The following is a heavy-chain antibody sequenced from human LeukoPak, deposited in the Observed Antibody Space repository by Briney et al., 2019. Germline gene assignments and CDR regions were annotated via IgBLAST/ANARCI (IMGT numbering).Heavy chain of an antibody. CDR1: GYTFTSYG. CDR3: ARDQSGSYPAPIVY. D-gene: IGHD1-26*01. J-gene: IGHJ4*02. Sequence: GASVKVPCKASGYTFTSYGISWVRQAPGQGLEWMGWISAYNGNTNYAQKLQGRVTMTTDTSTSTAYMELRSLRSDDTAVYYCARDQSGSYPAPIVYWGQGTLVTVSS. CDR2: ISAYNGNT. V-gene: IGHV1-18*01.